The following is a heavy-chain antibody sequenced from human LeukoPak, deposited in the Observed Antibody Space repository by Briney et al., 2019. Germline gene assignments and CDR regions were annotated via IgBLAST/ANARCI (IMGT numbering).Heavy chain of an antibody. V-gene: IGHV3-33*01. Sequence: GRSLRLSCAASGFTFSSYGMHWVRQAPGKGLEWVAFIWYDGSNKYYADSVTGQFTISRDNSKNTLYLQMNSLRAEDTAVYYCARGNYWFDPWGQGTLVTVSS. CDR2: IWYDGSNK. J-gene: IGHJ5*02. CDR3: ARGNYWFDP. CDR1: GFTFSSYG.